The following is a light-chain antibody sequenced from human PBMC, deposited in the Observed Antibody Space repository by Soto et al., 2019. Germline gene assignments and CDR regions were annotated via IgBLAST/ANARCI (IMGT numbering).Light chain of an antibody. V-gene: IGLV2-14*01. Sequence: QSVLTQPASVSGSPGQSITISCTGTSSDVGGYNFVSWYQQHPGKGPKLIIYEVSNRPAGISDRFAGSKSGNTASLTISGLQADDEADYYCISYRSSSSPYVFGSGTKVTVL. CDR3: ISYRSSSSPYV. J-gene: IGLJ1*01. CDR2: EVS. CDR1: SSDVGGYNF.